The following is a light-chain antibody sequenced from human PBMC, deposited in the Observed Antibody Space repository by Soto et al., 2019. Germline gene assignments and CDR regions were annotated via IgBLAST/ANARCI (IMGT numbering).Light chain of an antibody. Sequence: EIVLTQSPGTLSLSPGERATLSCRASGQAPRLLIYGASSRATGIPDRFSGSGSGTDFTLTISRLEPEDFAVYYCQQYGSSPRTFGQGTKVEIK. J-gene: IGKJ1*01. V-gene: IGKV3-20*01. CDR3: QQYGSSPRT. CDR2: GAS.